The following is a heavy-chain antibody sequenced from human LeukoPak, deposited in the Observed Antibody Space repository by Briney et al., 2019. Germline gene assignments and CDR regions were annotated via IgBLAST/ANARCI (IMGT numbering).Heavy chain of an antibody. CDR2: INIGGTA. Sequence: SETLSLTCTVSGASVSSDNYYWSWVRQPAGKGLEWIGRINIGGTANNNPSLKSRVTMSVDTSKNQFSLKLSSVTAADTAMYYCARDDIAAAGTPFDYWGQGTLVTVSS. CDR1: GASVSSDNYY. D-gene: IGHD6-13*01. V-gene: IGHV4-61*02. J-gene: IGHJ4*02. CDR3: ARDDIAAAGTPFDY.